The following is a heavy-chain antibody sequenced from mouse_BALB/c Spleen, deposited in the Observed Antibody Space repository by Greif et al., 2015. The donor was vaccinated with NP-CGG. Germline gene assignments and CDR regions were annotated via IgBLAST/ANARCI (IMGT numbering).Heavy chain of an antibody. CDR2: IYPGSDNT. CDR1: GYTFTDYY. Sequence: VQLQESGPELVKPGASVKISCKASGYTFTDYYINWVKQKPGQGLEWIGWIYPGSDNTKYNEKFKGKATLTVDTSSSTAYMQLSSLTSEDTAVYFCARRTGTEAMDYWGQGTSVTVSS. V-gene: IGHV1-84*02. D-gene: IGHD4-1*01. J-gene: IGHJ4*01. CDR3: ARRTGTEAMDY.